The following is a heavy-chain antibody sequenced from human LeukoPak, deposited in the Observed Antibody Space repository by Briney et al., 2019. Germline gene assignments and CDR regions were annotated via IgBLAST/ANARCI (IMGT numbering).Heavy chain of an antibody. J-gene: IGHJ4*02. V-gene: IGHV3-21*01. CDR1: GFSFSCYN. CDR3: ARALDYHGSGASIEY. CDR2: INSSSNYI. Sequence: PGGSLRLSCAASGFSFSCYNMNWVRQAPGKGLEWVSYINSSSNYIYYAASVKGRFTISRDNAKNSLYLQMNSLRAEDTAVYYCARALDYHGSGASIEYWGQGTLVTVSS. D-gene: IGHD3-10*01.